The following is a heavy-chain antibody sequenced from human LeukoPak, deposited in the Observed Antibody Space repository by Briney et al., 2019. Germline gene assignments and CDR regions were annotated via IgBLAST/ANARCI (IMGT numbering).Heavy chain of an antibody. CDR2: FYSDGSI. CDR1: GLTVSRNY. V-gene: IGHV3-53*01. CDR3: AREALTNSRLPYGMDV. J-gene: IGHJ6*02. Sequence: SGGSRRLSCAASGLTVSRNYMGWVRQAPGKGLEWVSVFYSDGSIYVADSVKGRFTISKDTSKNTVYLQMNSLRVEDTAVYYCAREALTNSRLPYGMDVRGQGTTVTVSS. D-gene: IGHD1-14*01.